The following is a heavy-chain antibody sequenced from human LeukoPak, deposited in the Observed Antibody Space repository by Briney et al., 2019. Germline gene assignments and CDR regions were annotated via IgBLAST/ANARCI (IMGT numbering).Heavy chain of an antibody. D-gene: IGHD2-21*01. CDR3: AKIPGDSFFDV. J-gene: IGHJ4*02. V-gene: IGHV3-23*01. CDR1: GFSFSSFS. Sequence: GGSLRLSCVGTGFSFSSFSMNWVRQAPGKGLEWVATISGSGTYYLDSVKGRFTISRDDFRSTVYLQMNSLRADDTALYYCAKIPGDSFFDVWGQGTLVNVSS. CDR2: ISGSGT.